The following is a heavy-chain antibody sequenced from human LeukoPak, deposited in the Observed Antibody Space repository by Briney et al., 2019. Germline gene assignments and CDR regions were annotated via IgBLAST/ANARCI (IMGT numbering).Heavy chain of an antibody. CDR2: IIPIFCTA. Sequence: ASVKVSCKASGGTFSSYAISWVRQAPGQGLEWIGGIIPIFCTANYAQKFQGRVTITTDESTSTAYMELSSLRSEDTAVYYCAWGVYYYDSSGYWFDYWGQGTLVTVSS. CDR3: AWGVYYYDSSGYWFDY. CDR1: GGTFSSYA. J-gene: IGHJ4*02. D-gene: IGHD3-22*01. V-gene: IGHV1-69*05.